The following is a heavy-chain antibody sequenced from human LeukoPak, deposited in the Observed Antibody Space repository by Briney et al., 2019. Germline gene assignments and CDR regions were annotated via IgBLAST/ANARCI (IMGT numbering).Heavy chain of an antibody. V-gene: IGHV1-8*01. CDR1: GYTFTSYD. CDR2: MNPKSGNT. J-gene: IGHJ6*02. D-gene: IGHD2-2*01. CDR3: ARERYCSSTSCSGTLGMDV. Sequence: ASVKVSCKASGYTFTSYDINWVRQATGQGLEWMGWMNPKSGNTGYAQKFQGRVTMTRNTSISTAYMELSSLRSEDTAVYYCARERYCSSTSCSGTLGMDVWGQGTTVTVSS.